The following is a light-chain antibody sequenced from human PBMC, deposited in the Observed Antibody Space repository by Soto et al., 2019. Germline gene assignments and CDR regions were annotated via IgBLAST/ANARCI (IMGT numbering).Light chain of an antibody. CDR1: QSVSNF. V-gene: IGKV3-11*01. CDR3: HQYSNTFRT. Sequence: EIVLTQSPATLSLSPGERATLTCRASQSVSNFLAWYQQKPGQAPRLLIYGASSRATGIPDRFSGSGSGTEFTLTISNLQAEDSAVYHCHQYSNTFRTFGQGTKVDIK. J-gene: IGKJ1*01. CDR2: GAS.